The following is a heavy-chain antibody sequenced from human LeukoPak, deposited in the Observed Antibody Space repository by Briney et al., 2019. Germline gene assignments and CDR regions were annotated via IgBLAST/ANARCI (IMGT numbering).Heavy chain of an antibody. CDR1: GGTFSSYA. CDR2: IIPIFGAA. CDR3: ARAGDWNYYWFDP. D-gene: IGHD1-7*01. V-gene: IGHV1-69*05. Sequence: ASVKVSCKASGGTFSSYAISWVRQAPGQGLEWTGGIIPIFGAANYAQKFQGRVTITTDESTSTAYMELSSLRSEDTAVYYCARAGDWNYYWFDPWGQGTLVTISS. J-gene: IGHJ5*02.